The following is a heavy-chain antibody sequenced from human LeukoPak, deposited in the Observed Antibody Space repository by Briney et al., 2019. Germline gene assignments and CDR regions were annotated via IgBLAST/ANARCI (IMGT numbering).Heavy chain of an antibody. J-gene: IGHJ5*02. CDR2: IYYSGST. V-gene: IGHV4-39*01. D-gene: IGHD5-18*01. Sequence: SETLSLTCTVSGDSISSSSYYWGWIRQPPGKGLEWIGSIYYSGSTYYNPSLKSRVTIFVDTSKNQFSLKLSSVTAADTAVYHCARHWLHRSRSSHRKFDPWGQGTLVTVSS. CDR1: GDSISSSSYY. CDR3: ARHWLHRSRSSHRKFDP.